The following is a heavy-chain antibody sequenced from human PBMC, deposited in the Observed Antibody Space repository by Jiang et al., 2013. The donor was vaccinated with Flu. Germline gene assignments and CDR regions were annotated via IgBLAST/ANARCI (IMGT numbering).Heavy chain of an antibody. CDR1: G. D-gene: IGHD3-9*01. CDR3: AKDRYYDILTGPDY. Sequence: GMHWVRQAPGKGLEWVAVISYDGSNKYYADSVKGRFTISRDNSKNTLYLQMNSLRAEDTAVYYCAKDRYYDILTGPDYWGQGTLVTVSS. J-gene: IGHJ4*02. CDR2: ISYDGSNK. V-gene: IGHV3-30*18.